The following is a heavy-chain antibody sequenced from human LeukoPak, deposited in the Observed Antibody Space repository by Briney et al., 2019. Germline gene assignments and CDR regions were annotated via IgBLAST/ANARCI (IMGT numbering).Heavy chain of an antibody. J-gene: IGHJ3*02. CDR1: GGSISSYY. Sequence: SETLSLTCTVSGGSISSYYWSWIRQPPGKGLEWIGYIYYSGSTNYNPSLKRRVTISVDTSKNQFSLKLSSVTAAGTAVYYCARRLKAVAGSGGAFDIWGQGTMVTVSS. CDR2: IYYSGST. V-gene: IGHV4-59*08. CDR3: ARRLKAVAGSGGAFDI. D-gene: IGHD6-19*01.